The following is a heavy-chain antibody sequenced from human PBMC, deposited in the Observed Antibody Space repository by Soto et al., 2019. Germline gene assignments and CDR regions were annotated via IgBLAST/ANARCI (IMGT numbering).Heavy chain of an antibody. J-gene: IGHJ5*02. D-gene: IGHD2-15*01. CDR1: GYTFTGYY. CDR2: INPNSGGT. V-gene: IGHV1-2*04. CDR3: ARSVVVVAATPENWFDP. Sequence: VSVKVSCKASGYTFTGYYMHWVRQAPGQGLEWMGWINPNSGGTNYAQKFQGWVTMTRDTSISTAYMELSRLRSDDTAVYYCARSVVVVAATPENWFDPWGQGTLVTVSS.